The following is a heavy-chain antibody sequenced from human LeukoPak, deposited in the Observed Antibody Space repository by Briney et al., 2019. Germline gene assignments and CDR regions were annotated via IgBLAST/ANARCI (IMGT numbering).Heavy chain of an antibody. CDR2: ISGSGDST. D-gene: IGHD2-15*01. CDR1: GFTFSSYA. CDR3: ARQIGYCSGGTCYFDY. Sequence: GGPLRLSCAASGFTFSSYAMSWVRQAPGKGLEWVSAISGSGDSTYHAESVKGRFTISRDKSKNTLYLQMDSLRAEDTAIYYCARQIGYCSGGTCYFDYWGQGTLVTVSS. J-gene: IGHJ4*03. V-gene: IGHV3-23*01.